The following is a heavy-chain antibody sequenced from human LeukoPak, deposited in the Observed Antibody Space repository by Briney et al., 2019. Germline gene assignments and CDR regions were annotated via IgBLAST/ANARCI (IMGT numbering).Heavy chain of an antibody. CDR3: ARDRIHCSSTSCDPNLWFDP. V-gene: IGHV4-59*01. CDR2: IYYSGST. Sequence: SETLSLTCTVSGGSISSYYWSWIRQPPGKGLEWTGYIYYSGSTNYNPSLKSRVTISVDTSKNQFSLKLSSVTAADTAVYYCARDRIHCSSTSCDPNLWFDPSSQGTLVTVSS. CDR1: GGSISSYY. D-gene: IGHD2-2*01. J-gene: IGHJ5*02.